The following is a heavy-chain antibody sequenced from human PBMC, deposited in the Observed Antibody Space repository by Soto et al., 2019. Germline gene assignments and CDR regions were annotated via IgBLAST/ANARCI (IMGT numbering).Heavy chain of an antibody. CDR3: ATSFRYFDN. V-gene: IGHV3-23*01. CDR1: GFTPTTTP. D-gene: IGHD3-9*01. Sequence: GGSLRLSCAGSGFTPTTTPLSWVRQPPGKGLEWVATVSGAASHTYYVDSVRGRFFISRDNSKNTVTLQMNNLTVDDTAVYYCATSFRYFDNRGQGTRVTVSS. J-gene: IGHJ4*02. CDR2: VSGAASHT.